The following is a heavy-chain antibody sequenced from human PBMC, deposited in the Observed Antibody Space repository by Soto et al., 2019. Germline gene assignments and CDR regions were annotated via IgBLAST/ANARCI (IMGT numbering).Heavy chain of an antibody. CDR2: ISSSSSYI. CDR1: GFTFSSYS. D-gene: IGHD6-6*01. V-gene: IGHV3-21*01. J-gene: IGHJ6*03. Sequence: EVQLVESGGGLVKPGGSLRLSCAASGFTFSSYSMNWVRQAPGKGLEWVSSISSSSSYIYYADSVKGRFTISRDNAKNSLYLQMNSLRAEDTAVYYCAGPYLEGVDSYSSSSPRGYYYYMDVWGKGTTVTVSS. CDR3: AGPYLEGVDSYSSSSPRGYYYYMDV.